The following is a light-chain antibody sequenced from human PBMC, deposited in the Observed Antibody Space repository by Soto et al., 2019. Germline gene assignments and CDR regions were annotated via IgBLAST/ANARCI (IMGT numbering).Light chain of an antibody. CDR2: DAS. J-gene: IGKJ1*01. CDR3: QHYYDWPT. CDR1: QTVSAN. Sequence: EIVLTQSPVTLSVSLGEGATLSCRASQTVSANLALYQQKPGQAPRLLIYDASTRATGIPARFSGGGSGTEFTLTISSLQSDDSADYYCQHYYDWPTFGQGTKVEI. V-gene: IGKV3-15*01.